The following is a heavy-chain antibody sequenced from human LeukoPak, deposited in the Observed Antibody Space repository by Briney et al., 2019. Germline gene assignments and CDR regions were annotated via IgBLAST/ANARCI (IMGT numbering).Heavy chain of an antibody. Sequence: GGSLRLSCAASGFTLSSYSLNWVRQAPGKGLEWVSYISSSSNTIYYADSVKGRFTISRDNAKNSLYLQMNSLRAEDTAVYYCARDLLTAMEGQFGYWGQGTLVTVSS. J-gene: IGHJ4*02. CDR2: ISSSSNTI. V-gene: IGHV3-48*04. D-gene: IGHD5-18*01. CDR1: GFTLSSYS. CDR3: ARDLLTAMEGQFGY.